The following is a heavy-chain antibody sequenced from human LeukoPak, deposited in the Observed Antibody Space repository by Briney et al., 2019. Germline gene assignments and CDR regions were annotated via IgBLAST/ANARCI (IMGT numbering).Heavy chain of an antibody. D-gene: IGHD3-22*01. CDR3: ARGGGLGLYYDISGSDAFDI. CDR2: INPNSGGT. V-gene: IGHV1-2*01. Sequence: VPSVSPSCTASGYTFTGYYMHWVRQAPGQGLEWMGWINPNSGGTNYAQKFQGRVTSTRDTSISTAYMELSRLRSDDTAVYSPARGGGLGLYYDISGSDAFDIWGQGKMGTVSS. CDR1: GYTFTGYY. J-gene: IGHJ3*02.